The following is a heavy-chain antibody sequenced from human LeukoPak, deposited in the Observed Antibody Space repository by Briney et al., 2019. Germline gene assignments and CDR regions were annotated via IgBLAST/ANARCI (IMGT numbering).Heavy chain of an antibody. J-gene: IGHJ4*02. D-gene: IGHD6-13*01. V-gene: IGHV1-2*02. Sequence: ASVKVSCKASGYTFTGYYMHWVRQAPGQGLEWMGWINPNSGGTNYAQKFQGRVTMTRDTSISTAYMELGRLRSDDTAVYYCARWSSSWYEELDYWGQGTLVTVSS. CDR2: INPNSGGT. CDR1: GYTFTGYY. CDR3: ARWSSSWYEELDY.